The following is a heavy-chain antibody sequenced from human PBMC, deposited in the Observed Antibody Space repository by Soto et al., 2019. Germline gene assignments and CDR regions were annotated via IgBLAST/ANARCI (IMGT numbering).Heavy chain of an antibody. CDR3: ARSPHYYGSGSYYNNYCYYMDV. CDR2: IIPILGIA. CDR1: GGTFSSYT. Sequence: QVQLVQSGAEVKKPGSSVKVSCKASGGTFSSYTISWVRQAPGQGLEWMGRIIPILGIANYAQKFQGRVTITADKSPSTAYMELSSLGSEDTAVYYCARSPHYYGSGSYYNNYCYYMDVWGKGTTVTVSS. V-gene: IGHV1-69*02. J-gene: IGHJ6*03. D-gene: IGHD3-10*01.